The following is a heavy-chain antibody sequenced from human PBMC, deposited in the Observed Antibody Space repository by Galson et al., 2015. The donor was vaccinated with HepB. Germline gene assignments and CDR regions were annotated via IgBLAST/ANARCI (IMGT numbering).Heavy chain of an antibody. CDR1: GGSISSYY. Sequence: SETLSLTCTVSGGSISSYYWSWIRQPPGKGLEWIGYIYYSGSTNYNPSLKSRVTISVDTSKNQFSLKLSSVTAADTAVYYCARGQPLRYYYYYMDVWGKGTTVTVSS. D-gene: IGHD3-10*01. J-gene: IGHJ6*03. CDR2: IYYSGST. CDR3: ARGQPLRYYYYYMDV. V-gene: IGHV4-59*01.